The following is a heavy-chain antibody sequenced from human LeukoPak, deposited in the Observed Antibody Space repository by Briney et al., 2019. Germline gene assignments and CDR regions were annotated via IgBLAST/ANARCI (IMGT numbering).Heavy chain of an antibody. J-gene: IGHJ4*02. V-gene: IGHV3-74*01. CDR1: GFTFSSYW. D-gene: IGHD2-8*02. Sequence: GGSLRLSCAASGFTFSSYWMHWARQAPGKGLVWVSRINTDGSSTIYADSVKGRFTVSRDNAKNTLYLQMNSLRAEDTAVYYCARDPGGVLVNYYFDFWGQGTLVTVSS. CDR3: ARDPGGVLVNYYFDF. CDR2: INTDGSST.